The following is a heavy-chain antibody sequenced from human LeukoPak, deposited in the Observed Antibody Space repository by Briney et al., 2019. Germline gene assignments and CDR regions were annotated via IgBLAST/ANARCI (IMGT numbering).Heavy chain of an antibody. J-gene: IGHJ5*02. D-gene: IGHD4-23*01. V-gene: IGHV4-34*01. Sequence: PSETLSLTCAVYGGSFSGYYWSWIRQPPGKGLEWIGYIYHSGSTYYNPSLKSRVTISVDRSKNQFSLKLSSVTAADTAVYYCARGGNSEMWFDPWGQGTLVTVSS. CDR3: ARGGNSEMWFDP. CDR1: GGSFSGYY. CDR2: IYHSGST.